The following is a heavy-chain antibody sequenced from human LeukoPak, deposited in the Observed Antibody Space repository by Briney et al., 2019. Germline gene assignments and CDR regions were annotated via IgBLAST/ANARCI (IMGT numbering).Heavy chain of an antibody. V-gene: IGHV1-2*04. CDR2: INPNSGGT. CDR1: GYTFTDYY. J-gene: IGHJ3*02. Sequence: ASVKVSCKASGYTFTDYYMHWVRQAPGQGLEWMGWINPNSGGTNYAKKFQGWVTMTRDTSISTAYMELSRLRSDDTAVYYCARGIAAAGIPYAFDIWGQGTMVTVSS. D-gene: IGHD6-13*01. CDR3: ARGIAAAGIPYAFDI.